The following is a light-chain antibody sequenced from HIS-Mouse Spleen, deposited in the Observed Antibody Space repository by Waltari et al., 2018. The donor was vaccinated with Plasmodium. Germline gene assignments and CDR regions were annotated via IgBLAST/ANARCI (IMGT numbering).Light chain of an antibody. V-gene: IGLV2-23*03. Sequence: PGQSITISCTGTRSDVGSYNLVSLYQQHPGKAPKLMIYEGSKRPSGVSNRFSGSKSGNTASLTISGLQAEDEADYYCCSYAGSSTFVVFGGGTKLTVL. CDR2: EGS. CDR1: RSDVGSYNL. J-gene: IGLJ2*01. CDR3: CSYAGSSTFVV.